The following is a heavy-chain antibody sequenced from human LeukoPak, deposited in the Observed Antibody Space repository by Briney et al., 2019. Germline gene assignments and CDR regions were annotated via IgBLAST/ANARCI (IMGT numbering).Heavy chain of an antibody. CDR1: GYTITGYY. J-gene: IGHJ4*02. CDR3: GRDRHWNQGKFDY. Sequence: ASVKVSCKASGYTITGYYIHWVRQAPGQGLEWMGWINPNNGGTNSAQKFQGRVTMTRDTSIGTAYMELNRLTYDDTAVYYCGRDRHWNQGKFDYWGQGTLVTVSS. CDR2: INPNNGGT. D-gene: IGHD1-1*01. V-gene: IGHV1-2*02.